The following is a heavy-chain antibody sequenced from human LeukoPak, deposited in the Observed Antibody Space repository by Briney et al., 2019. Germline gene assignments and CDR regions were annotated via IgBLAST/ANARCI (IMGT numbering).Heavy chain of an antibody. Sequence: GASVKVSCKASGGTFSSYGISWVRQAPGQGLEWMGWISPYNGNTIYAQKLQGRVTMTTDTSTSTAYMELRSLRSDDTAVYYCARGSPPRVYYDRSGYYSYYFDYWGQGTLVTVSS. D-gene: IGHD3-22*01. CDR1: GGTFSSYG. CDR2: ISPYNGNT. J-gene: IGHJ4*02. CDR3: ARGSPPRVYYDRSGYYSYYFDY. V-gene: IGHV1-18*01.